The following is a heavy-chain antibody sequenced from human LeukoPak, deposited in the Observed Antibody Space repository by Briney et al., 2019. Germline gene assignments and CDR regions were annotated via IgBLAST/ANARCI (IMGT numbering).Heavy chain of an antibody. CDR1: GGSISSYY. V-gene: IGHV4-59*08. J-gene: IGHJ5*02. Sequence: SETLSLTCTVSGGSISSYYWSWIRQPPGKGLEWIGYIYYSGSTNYNPSLKSRVTISVDTSKNQFSLKLSSVTAADTAVYYCARHRFGVVPAAAGGRRTWFDPWGQGTLVTVSP. CDR3: ARHRFGVVPAAAGGRRTWFDP. CDR2: IYYSGST. D-gene: IGHD2-2*01.